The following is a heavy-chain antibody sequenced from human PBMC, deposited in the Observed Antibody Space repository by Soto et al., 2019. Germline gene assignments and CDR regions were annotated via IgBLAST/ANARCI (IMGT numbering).Heavy chain of an antibody. CDR3: ARDSKWLIIKGNWFDS. J-gene: IGHJ5*01. Sequence: QVHLVQSGAEVKRPGASVKVSCKFSGYNFIDYGMTWVRQAPGQGLEWMGWITGSNGATNYAQKFQGRVTLTADTSTNTVSMELRSLRKDDTAVYYCARDSKWLIIKGNWFDSWGQGTLATVSS. V-gene: IGHV1-18*04. CDR2: ITGSNGAT. CDR1: GYNFIDYG. D-gene: IGHD5-12*01.